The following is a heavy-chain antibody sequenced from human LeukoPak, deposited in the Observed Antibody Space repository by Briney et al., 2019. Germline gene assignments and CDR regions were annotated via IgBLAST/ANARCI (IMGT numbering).Heavy chain of an antibody. CDR3: AKERPYYYDSSGLVDY. CDR1: GFTVSSNY. CDR2: ISGSGGST. Sequence: GGSLRLSCAASGFTVSSNYMSWVRQAPGKGLEWVSAISGSGGSTYYADSVKGRFTISRDNSKNTLYLQMNSLRAEDTAVYYCAKERPYYYDSSGLVDYWCQGTLVTVSS. V-gene: IGHV3-23*01. D-gene: IGHD3-22*01. J-gene: IGHJ4*02.